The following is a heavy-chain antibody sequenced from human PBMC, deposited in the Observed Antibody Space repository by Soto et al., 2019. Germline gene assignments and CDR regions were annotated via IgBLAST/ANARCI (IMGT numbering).Heavy chain of an antibody. CDR3: AKVLITMIVVVIPDAFDI. J-gene: IGHJ3*02. V-gene: IGHV3-23*01. Sequence: GGSLRLSCAASGFTFSSYAMSWVRQAPGKGLEWVSAISGSGGSTYYAGSVKGRFTISRDNSKNTLYLQMNSLRAEDTAVYYCAKVLITMIVVVIPDAFDIWGQGTMVTVSS. D-gene: IGHD3-22*01. CDR1: GFTFSSYA. CDR2: ISGSGGST.